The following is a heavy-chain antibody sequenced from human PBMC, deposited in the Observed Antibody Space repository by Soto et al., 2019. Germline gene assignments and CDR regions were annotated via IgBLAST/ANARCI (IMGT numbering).Heavy chain of an antibody. V-gene: IGHV3-48*01. CDR1: GFTFSSYS. J-gene: IGHJ5*02. D-gene: IGHD5-12*01. CDR3: ARDSGYDNWYDP. Sequence: PGGSLRLSCAASGFTFSSYSMNWVRQAPGKGLEWVSYISSSSSTIYYADSVKGRFTISRDNAKNSLYLQMNSLRAEDTAVYYCARDSGYDNWYDPLGQGTLVTGSS. CDR2: ISSSSSTI.